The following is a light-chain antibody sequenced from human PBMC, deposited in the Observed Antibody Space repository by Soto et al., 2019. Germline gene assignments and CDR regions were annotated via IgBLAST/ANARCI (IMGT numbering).Light chain of an antibody. CDR3: QSYDSSLKIVV. CDR2: DNS. Sequence: QSVLTQPPSVSGAPGQRVTISCTGSSSNIGAGYDVQWYKQIPGTVPKLLIYDNSARPSGVPDRFSGSKSGTSASLAITGLQAEDEADYYCQSYDSSLKIVVFGGGTKVTVL. J-gene: IGLJ2*01. V-gene: IGLV1-40*01. CDR1: SSNIGAGYD.